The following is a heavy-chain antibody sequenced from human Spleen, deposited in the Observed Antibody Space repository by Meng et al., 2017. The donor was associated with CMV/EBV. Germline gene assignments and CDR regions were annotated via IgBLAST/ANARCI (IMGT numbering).Heavy chain of an antibody. CDR3: ARVRYSSGWYPGWFDP. V-gene: IGHV1-46*01. CDR2: NNPAGGTS. J-gene: IGHJ5*02. CDR1: GYTFTSYY. Sequence: QVQLVQSGAEVKKPGASVKISCKTSGYTFTSYYMHWVRQAPGQGLEWMGINNPAGGTSSYAENFQGRVTMTRDTSTSTVYMELSSLRSEDTAVYYCARVRYSSGWYPGWFDPWGQGTLVTVSS. D-gene: IGHD6-19*01.